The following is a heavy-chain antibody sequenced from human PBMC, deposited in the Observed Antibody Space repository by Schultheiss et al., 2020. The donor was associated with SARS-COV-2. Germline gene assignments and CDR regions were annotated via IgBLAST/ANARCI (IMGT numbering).Heavy chain of an antibody. V-gene: IGHV3-7*03. CDR2: IKQDGSEK. J-gene: IGHJ2*01. D-gene: IGHD6-19*01. Sequence: GESLKISCAASGFTFSSYAMSWVRQAPGKGLEWVANIKQDGSEKYYVDSVKGRFTISRDNAKNSLYLQMNSLRAEDTAVYYCARDLSSGWADWYFDLWGRGTLVTVSS. CDR3: ARDLSSGWADWYFDL. CDR1: GFTFSSYA.